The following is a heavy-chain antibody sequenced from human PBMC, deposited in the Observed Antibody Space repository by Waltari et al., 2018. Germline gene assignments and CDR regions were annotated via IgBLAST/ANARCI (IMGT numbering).Heavy chain of an antibody. CDR1: GFSFADGA. CDR3: TSDAFGNSIGGVFDY. Sequence: EVQLVESGGGLVQPGRSLRLSCVGSGFSFADGAMHWVRQVPGKGLEWVSSINWNSGNIGYADSVKGRFTISRDTAKNSLYLKINSVRTEDTALYYCTSDAFGNSIGGVFDYWGQGTLVNVSS. D-gene: IGHD3-3*01. CDR2: INWNSGNI. J-gene: IGHJ4*02. V-gene: IGHV3-9*01.